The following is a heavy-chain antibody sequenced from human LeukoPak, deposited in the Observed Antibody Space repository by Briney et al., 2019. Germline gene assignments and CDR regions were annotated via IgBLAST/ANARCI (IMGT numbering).Heavy chain of an antibody. J-gene: IGHJ4*02. V-gene: IGHV3-23*01. CDR1: GFTFSSYS. D-gene: IGHD3-10*01. Sequence: GGSLRLSCAASGFTFSSYSMNWVRQAPGKGLEWVSAISGSGGTTYYADSVKGRFTISRDNSKNTLYLQMNSLRAEDTAVYYCAKGSGGSGSYSKYYFDYWGQGTLVTVSS. CDR2: ISGSGGTT. CDR3: AKGSGGSGSYSKYYFDY.